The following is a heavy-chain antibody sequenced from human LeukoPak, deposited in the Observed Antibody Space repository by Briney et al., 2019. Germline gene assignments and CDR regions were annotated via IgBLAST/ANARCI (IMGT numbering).Heavy chain of an antibody. D-gene: IGHD3-22*01. V-gene: IGHV4-61*01. CDR1: GGSFSSGSYY. CDR3: ARGRSYDSSGYYYFFDY. Sequence: PSETLSLTCTVSGGSFSSGSYYWTWIRQPPGQGLEWIGYIYYSGTTKYNPSLKSRVTISVDTSKNQFSLKLSSVTAADTAVYYCARGRSYDSSGYYYFFDYWGQGTLVTVSS. J-gene: IGHJ4*02. CDR2: IYYSGTT.